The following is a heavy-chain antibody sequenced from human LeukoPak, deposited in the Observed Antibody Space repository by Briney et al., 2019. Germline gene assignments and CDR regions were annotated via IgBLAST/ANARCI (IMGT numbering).Heavy chain of an antibody. D-gene: IGHD3-3*01. Sequence: GGSLSLSCTASTLSLSTSALDWVRQAPGKGLEWVAFMQTDGRDIYYADSVKGRFTISRDNSKNTLYLQMNSLRPEDTAVYYCVKGADFGFFHWGPGTLVTVSS. J-gene: IGHJ4*02. CDR1: TLSLSTSA. V-gene: IGHV3-30*02. CDR2: MQTDGRDI. CDR3: VKGADFGFFH.